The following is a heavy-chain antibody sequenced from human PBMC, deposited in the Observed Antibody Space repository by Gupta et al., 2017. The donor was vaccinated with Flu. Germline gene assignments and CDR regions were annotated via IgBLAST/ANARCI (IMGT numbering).Heavy chain of an antibody. Sequence: EVHLLESGGALVQPGGSLRTACVASEFSFSNYVMSWVRQAPGKVLECVSLITASGAATYYAESVEGRFTISRDNSKNTLYRQMNRLTDEYTAVYYCAKEDDLNYYYHGLDVWGQGTPVTVSS. CDR2: ITASGAAT. CDR3: AKEDDLNYYYHGLDV. V-gene: IGHV3-23*01. CDR1: EFSFSNYV. J-gene: IGHJ6*02.